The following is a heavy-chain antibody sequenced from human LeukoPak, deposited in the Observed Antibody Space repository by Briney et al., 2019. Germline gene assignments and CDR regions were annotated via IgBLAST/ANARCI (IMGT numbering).Heavy chain of an antibody. V-gene: IGHV4-39*07. CDR3: ARADGDYLDY. J-gene: IGHJ4*02. Sequence: PSETLSLTCTVSGGSISSSSYYWGWIRQPPGKGLEWIGSIYYSGSTYYNPSLKSRVTISVDTSKNQFSLKLSSVTAADTAVYYCARADGDYLDYWGQGTLVTVSS. D-gene: IGHD4-17*01. CDR2: IYYSGST. CDR1: GGSISSSSYY.